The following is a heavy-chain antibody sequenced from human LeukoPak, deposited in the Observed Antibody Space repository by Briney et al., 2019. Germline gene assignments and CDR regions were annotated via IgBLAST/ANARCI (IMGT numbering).Heavy chain of an antibody. Sequence: PSETLSLTCTVPGGSISSYYWSWIRQPAGKGLDWIGRIYTSGSTNYNPSLKSRVTMSVDTSKNQFSLKLSSVTAADTAVYYCARGTSSGVAPYYYYYYMDVWGKGTTVTVSS. D-gene: IGHD3-10*01. V-gene: IGHV4-4*07. J-gene: IGHJ6*03. CDR1: GGSISSYY. CDR3: ARGTSSGVAPYYYYYYMDV. CDR2: IYTSGST.